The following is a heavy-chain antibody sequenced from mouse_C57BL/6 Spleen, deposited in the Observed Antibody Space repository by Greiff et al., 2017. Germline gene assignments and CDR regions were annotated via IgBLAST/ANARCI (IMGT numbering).Heavy chain of an antibody. CDR3: AEAYYTNYRAMDY. Sequence: VQLQQSGPELVKPGASVKISCKASGYAFTSYWMNWVKQRPGQGLEWIGRIYPGGGDTNYNGKFKGKATLTVDKSSSTAYMQLSSLTSEDSAVYYCAEAYYTNYRAMDYWGQGTSVTVSA. V-gene: IGHV1-82*01. CDR1: GYAFTSYW. CDR2: IYPGGGDT. J-gene: IGHJ4*01. D-gene: IGHD2-5*01.